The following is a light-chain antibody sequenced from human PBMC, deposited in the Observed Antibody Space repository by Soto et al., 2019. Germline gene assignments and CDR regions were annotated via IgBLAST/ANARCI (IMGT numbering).Light chain of an antibody. CDR3: QQYASSPPWT. Sequence: DIVLTQSPDTLSLSPGERATLSCRASQSISSGYLAWYQQKPGQTPRVLIYHTSSRATGIPARFSGSGSARDFTLTISRLEPEDFAVYYCQQYASSPPWTFGQGTKVDIK. CDR1: QSISSGY. V-gene: IGKV3-20*01. CDR2: HTS. J-gene: IGKJ1*01.